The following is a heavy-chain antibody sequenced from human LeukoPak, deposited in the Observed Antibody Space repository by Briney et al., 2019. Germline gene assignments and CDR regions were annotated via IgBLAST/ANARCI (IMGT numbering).Heavy chain of an antibody. J-gene: IGHJ4*02. CDR1: GYTFTSYA. CDR2: INAGNGNT. V-gene: IGHV1-3*01. CDR3: ARWVVGEERFDY. D-gene: IGHD3-10*01. Sequence: ASVKVSCKASGYTFTSYAMHWVRQAPGQRLEWMGWINAGNGNTKYSQKFQGRVTITRDTSASTAYMKLSSLRSEDTAVYYCARWVVGEERFDYWGQGTLVTVSS.